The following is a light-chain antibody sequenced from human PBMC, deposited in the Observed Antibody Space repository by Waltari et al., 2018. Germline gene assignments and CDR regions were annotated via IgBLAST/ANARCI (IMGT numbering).Light chain of an antibody. CDR1: QSISSW. Sequence: DVQMTQSPSTLYASVGDTVTITCRARQSISSWLAWYQKKAGKAPKLLICTATTLESGVPSRFSGSGAGTEFTLTISSLQPDDLATYYCQQYNTYYTFGQGTILEIK. J-gene: IGKJ2*01. CDR2: TAT. V-gene: IGKV1-5*03. CDR3: QQYNTYYT.